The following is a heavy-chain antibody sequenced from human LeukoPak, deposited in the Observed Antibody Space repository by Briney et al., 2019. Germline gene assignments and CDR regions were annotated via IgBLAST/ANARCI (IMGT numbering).Heavy chain of an antibody. Sequence: GGSLRLSCAASGFTCSSYWMSWVRQAPGKGLEWVANIKQDGSEKYYVDSVKGRFTISRDNAKNSLYLQMNSLRAEDTAVYYCARDADDYSNWFDPWGQGTLVTVSS. CDR1: GFTCSSYW. D-gene: IGHD4-11*01. J-gene: IGHJ5*02. CDR3: ARDADDYSNWFDP. CDR2: IKQDGSEK. V-gene: IGHV3-7*01.